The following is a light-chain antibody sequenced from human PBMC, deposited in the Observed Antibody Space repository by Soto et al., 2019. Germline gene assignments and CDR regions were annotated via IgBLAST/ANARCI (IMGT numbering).Light chain of an antibody. V-gene: IGLV1-47*01. CDR1: SSNVETAY. Sequence: QSVLTQPPSASETPGQRVTISCSGSSSNVETAYAHWYQQLPGTAPKLLIYRGNQRPSGVPDRFSGSKSGTSASLAISGLRSEDEAVYYCAAWDDSLNGPIFGGGTKLTVL. CDR3: AAWDDSLNGPI. J-gene: IGLJ2*01. CDR2: RGN.